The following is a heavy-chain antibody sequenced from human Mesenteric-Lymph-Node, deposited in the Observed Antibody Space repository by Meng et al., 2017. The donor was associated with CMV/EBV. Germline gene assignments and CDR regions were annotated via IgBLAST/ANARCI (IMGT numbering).Heavy chain of an antibody. J-gene: IGHJ4*02. CDR3: ARGIVVVPAAIDPWFDY. D-gene: IGHD2-2*02. CDR1: GYTFTSYG. V-gene: IGHV1-18*01. Sequence: ASVKASCKASGYTFTSYGISWVRQAPGQGLEWMGWISAYNGNTNYAQKLQGRVTMTTDTSTSTAYMELRSLRSDDTAVYYCARGIVVVPAAIDPWFDYWGQGTLVTVSS. CDR2: ISAYNGNT.